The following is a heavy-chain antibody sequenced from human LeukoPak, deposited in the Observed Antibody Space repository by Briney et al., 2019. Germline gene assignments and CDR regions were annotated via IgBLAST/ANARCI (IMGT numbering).Heavy chain of an antibody. CDR2: INPDGSST. Sequence: GGSLRLSCAASGFTFSSYWMHWGRQAPGQGLVWVSRINPDGSSTNYADSVKGRFTISRDNAENTFHLQMNSLRAEDTAVYYCARGRYYDSTGHGAFDIWGQGTMVTVSS. V-gene: IGHV3-74*01. J-gene: IGHJ3*02. CDR3: ARGRYYDSTGHGAFDI. D-gene: IGHD3-22*01. CDR1: GFTFSSYW.